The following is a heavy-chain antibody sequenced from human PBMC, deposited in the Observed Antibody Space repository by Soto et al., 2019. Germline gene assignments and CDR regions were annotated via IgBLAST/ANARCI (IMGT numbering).Heavy chain of an antibody. CDR3: ARFGYSSSWYGAAFDY. CDR2: ISSSSSYT. CDR1: GFTFSDYY. D-gene: IGHD6-13*01. J-gene: IGHJ4*02. V-gene: IGHV3-11*06. Sequence: PGGSLRLSCAASGFTFSDYYMSWIRQAPGKGLEWVSYISSSSSYTNYADSVKGRFTISRDNAKNSLYLQMNSLRAEDMALYYCARFGYSSSWYGAAFDYWGQGTLVTVSS.